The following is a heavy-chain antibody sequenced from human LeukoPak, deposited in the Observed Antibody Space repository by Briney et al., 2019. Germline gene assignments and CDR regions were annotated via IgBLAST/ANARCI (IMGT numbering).Heavy chain of an antibody. CDR3: ARDVEQWLVRVYYFDY. CDR2: ISSGSTTI. CDR1: GFILTNYN. Sequence: GGSLRLSCAASGFILTNYNMNWVRQAPGKGLEWVSYISSGSTTIYYADSVKGRFTISRDNAKNSLYLQMNSLRAEDTAVYYCARDVEQWLVRVYYFDYWGQGTLVTVSS. V-gene: IGHV3-48*01. D-gene: IGHD6-19*01. J-gene: IGHJ4*02.